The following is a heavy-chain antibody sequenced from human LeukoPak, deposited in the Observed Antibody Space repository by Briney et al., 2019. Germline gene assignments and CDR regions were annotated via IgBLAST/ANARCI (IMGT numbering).Heavy chain of an antibody. CDR1: GGSTSSSSYY. V-gene: IGHV4-39*07. D-gene: IGHD3-22*01. CDR2: IYYSGST. Sequence: PSETLSLTCTVSGGSTSSSSYYWGWIRQPPGKGLEWIGSIYYSGSTYYNPSLKSRVTISVDTSKNQFSLKLSSVTAADTAVYYCARATETYYDSSGYYGYWGQGTLVTVSS. CDR3: ARATETYYDSSGYYGY. J-gene: IGHJ4*02.